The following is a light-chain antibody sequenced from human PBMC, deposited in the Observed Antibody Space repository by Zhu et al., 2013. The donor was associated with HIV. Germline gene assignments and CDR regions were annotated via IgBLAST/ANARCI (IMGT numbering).Light chain of an antibody. V-gene: IGLV1-47*01. Sequence: QSVLTQPPSASGTPGQTLTISCSGSSSNIGSNYVNWYQQVPGAAPKVLISRNNQRPSGVPDRFSGSKSGTSASLAISGLRSEDEANYYCAAWDDSLEVFGGGTKLTVL. J-gene: IGLJ2*01. CDR2: RNN. CDR1: SSNIGSNY. CDR3: AAWDDSLEV.